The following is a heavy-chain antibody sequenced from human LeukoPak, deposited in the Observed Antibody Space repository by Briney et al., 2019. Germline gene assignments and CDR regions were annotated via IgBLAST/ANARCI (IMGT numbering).Heavy chain of an antibody. CDR3: ARLGYSSGSDN. D-gene: IGHD6-19*01. CDR2: INPNSGRT. V-gene: IGHV1-2*02. Sequence: GASVKVSCKASGYTFIGYYMHWVRQAPGQGLEWMGWINPNSGRTNYAQKFQGRVTMTRDTSISTAYMELSRLISDDTAVYYCARLGYSSGSDNWGQGTLVTVSS. J-gene: IGHJ4*02. CDR1: GYTFIGYY.